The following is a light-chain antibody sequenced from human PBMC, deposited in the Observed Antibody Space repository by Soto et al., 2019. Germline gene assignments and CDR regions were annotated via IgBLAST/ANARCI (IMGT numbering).Light chain of an antibody. Sequence: EVGMTQSPATLSEPPGERATLSCRASQSVSSNLAWYQQKPGQAPRLLIYGASNRATGIPDRFSGSGSGTDFTLAISRLEPEGFAVYYCQPSGSSGTFAQGTKVDI. V-gene: IGKV3-20*01. CDR2: GAS. CDR3: QPSGSSGT. J-gene: IGKJ1*01. CDR1: QSVSSN.